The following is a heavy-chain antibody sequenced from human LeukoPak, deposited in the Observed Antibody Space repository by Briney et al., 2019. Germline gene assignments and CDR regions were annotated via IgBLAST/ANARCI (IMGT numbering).Heavy chain of an antibody. V-gene: IGHV3-33*01. J-gene: IGHJ4*02. CDR1: GFTLSRYG. Sequence: GRSLRLSCAASGFTLSRYGMHWVRQAPGKGLEWVAVIWYDGSNKYYADSVKGRFTISRDNSKNTLYLQMNSLRAEDTAVYYCARDFYEQWLVRYYFDYWGQGTLVTVSS. CDR3: ARDFYEQWLVRYYFDY. D-gene: IGHD6-19*01. CDR2: IWYDGSNK.